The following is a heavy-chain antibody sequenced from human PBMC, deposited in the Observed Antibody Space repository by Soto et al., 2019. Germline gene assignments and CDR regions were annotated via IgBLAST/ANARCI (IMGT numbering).Heavy chain of an antibody. J-gene: IGHJ4*02. D-gene: IGHD6-25*01. V-gene: IGHV4-59*01. CDR2: IYYSGST. CDR3: ARIPYIAAGFDY. Sequence: SETLSLTCTVSGGSISSYYWSWIRQPPGKGLEWIGYIYYSGSTNYNPSLKSRVTISVDTSKNQFSLKLSSVTAADTAVYYCARIPYIAAGFDYWGQGTLVTVSS. CDR1: GGSISSYY.